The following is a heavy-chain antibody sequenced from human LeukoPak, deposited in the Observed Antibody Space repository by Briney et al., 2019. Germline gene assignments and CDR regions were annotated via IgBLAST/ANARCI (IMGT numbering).Heavy chain of an antibody. CDR3: ARDSRTISNWFDT. Sequence: ASVKVSCKASGYTFTSYAMHWVRQAPGQRLEWMGWINAGNGNTKYSQNFQGRVTITRDTSASTAYMELSSLTSEDTAVYYCARDSRTISNWFDTWGQGTPVTVSS. J-gene: IGHJ5*02. CDR1: GYTFTSYA. V-gene: IGHV1-3*01. CDR2: INAGNGNT. D-gene: IGHD1-1*01.